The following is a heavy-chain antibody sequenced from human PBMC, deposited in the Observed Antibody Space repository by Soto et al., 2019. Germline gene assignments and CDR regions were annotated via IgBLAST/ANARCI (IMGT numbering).Heavy chain of an antibody. CDR1: GYTFTYYP. J-gene: IGHJ5*02. D-gene: IGHD2-15*01. Sequence: QVELVQSGTEVKKPGASVKLSCKASGYTFTYYPSHWVRQAPGQRLEWMGWSNIGNGNTASSQKFQYRVTMTRDTAASTAYLELTSLRSEDTAVDYCAREPLCGGRCYDKYCDPGGQGTLVTVSS. CDR2: SNIGNGNT. CDR3: AREPLCGGRCYDKYCDP. V-gene: IGHV1-3*04.